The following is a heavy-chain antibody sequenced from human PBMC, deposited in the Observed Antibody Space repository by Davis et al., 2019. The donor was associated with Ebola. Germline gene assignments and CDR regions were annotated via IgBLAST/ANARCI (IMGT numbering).Heavy chain of an antibody. CDR3: AKVVGLGSGYFSPLDY. D-gene: IGHD3-22*01. CDR2: INPNSGDP. J-gene: IGHJ4*02. CDR1: GYTFTGDY. Sequence: ASVKVSCKASGYTFTGDYMHWVRQAPGQGLEWVGRINPNSGDPEYAQKFQGRVTMTRDPYIATAYMELTRLTSDDTAVYYCAKVVGLGSGYFSPLDYWGQGTLVTVSS. V-gene: IGHV1-2*06.